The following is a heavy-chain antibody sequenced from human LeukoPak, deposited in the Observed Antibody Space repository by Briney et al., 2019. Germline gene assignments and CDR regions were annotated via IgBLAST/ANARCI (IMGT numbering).Heavy chain of an antibody. CDR3: ARDGGYSGYDYIDY. V-gene: IGHV3-21*01. CDR2: ISSSSSYI. D-gene: IGHD5-12*01. Sequence: GGSLRLSCAASGFTFSSYSMNWVRQAPGKGLEWVSSISSSSSYIYYADSVKGRFTISRDNAKNTLYLQMNSLRAEDTAVYYCARDGGYSGYDYIDYWGQGTLVTVSS. CDR1: GFTFSSYS. J-gene: IGHJ4*02.